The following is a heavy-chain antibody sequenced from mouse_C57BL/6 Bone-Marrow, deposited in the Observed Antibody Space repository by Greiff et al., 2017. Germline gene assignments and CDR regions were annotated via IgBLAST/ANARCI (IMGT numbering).Heavy chain of an antibody. CDR2: IYPGSGST. J-gene: IGHJ1*03. V-gene: IGHV1-55*01. CDR3: ARWRLLRYPSYWYFDV. CDR1: GYTFTSYW. D-gene: IGHD1-1*01. Sequence: QVQLQQPGAELVKPGASVKMSCTASGYTFTSYWITWVKQRPGQGLEWIGDIYPGSGSTNYNEKFKSKATLPVDTSSSTAYMQLSSLTSEDSAVYYCARWRLLRYPSYWYFDVWGTGTTVTVSS.